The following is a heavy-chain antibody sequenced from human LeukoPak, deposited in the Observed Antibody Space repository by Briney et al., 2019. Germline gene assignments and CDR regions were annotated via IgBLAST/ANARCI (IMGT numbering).Heavy chain of an antibody. Sequence: PGGSLRLSCAASGFTFSSYAMSWVRQAPGKGLEWVSAISGSGGSTYYADSVKGRFTISRDNSKNTLYLQMNSLRAEDTAVYYCAKSPYSSSSGLLDYWGQGTLVTASS. CDR3: AKSPYSSSSGLLDY. CDR1: GFTFSSYA. V-gene: IGHV3-23*01. CDR2: ISGSGGST. D-gene: IGHD6-6*01. J-gene: IGHJ4*02.